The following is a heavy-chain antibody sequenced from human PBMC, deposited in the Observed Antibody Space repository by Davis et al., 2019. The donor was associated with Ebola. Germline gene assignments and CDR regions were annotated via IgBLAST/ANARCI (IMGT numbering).Heavy chain of an antibody. J-gene: IGHJ1*01. D-gene: IGHD4-17*01. CDR2: IYYSGST. Sequence: SETLSLTCAVYGGSFSGYYWSWIRQPPGKGLEWIGYIYYSGSTNYNPSLKSRVTISVDTSKNQFSLKLSSVTAADTAVYYCARVNGDYVYFQHWGQGTLVTVSS. V-gene: IGHV4-59*01. CDR3: ARVNGDYVYFQH. CDR1: GGSFSGYY.